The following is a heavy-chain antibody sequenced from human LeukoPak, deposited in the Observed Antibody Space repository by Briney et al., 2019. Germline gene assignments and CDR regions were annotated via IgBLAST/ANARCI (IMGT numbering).Heavy chain of an antibody. V-gene: IGHV3-53*01. CDR3: AALARDY. J-gene: IGHJ4*02. CDR2: IHNDGST. Sequence: GGSLRLSRAVSGFIVSSTYMTWVRQAPGKGLEWVSVIHNDGSTYHADSVKGRFTISRDNSKNTLYLQMNSLRVEDTAAYYCAALARDYWGQGTLVTVSS. D-gene: IGHD3-3*02. CDR1: GFIVSSTY.